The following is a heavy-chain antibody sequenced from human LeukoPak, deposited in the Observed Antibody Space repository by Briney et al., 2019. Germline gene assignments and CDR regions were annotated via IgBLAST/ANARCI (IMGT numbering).Heavy chain of an antibody. V-gene: IGHV4-59*01. CDR3: ARVVVYYFDY. J-gene: IGHJ4*02. D-gene: IGHD2-15*01. CDR1: GCSISSYY. Sequence: SETLSLTCTVSGCSISSYYWSWIRQPPGKGLEWIGYIYYSGSTNYNPSLKSRVTISVDTSKNQFSLKLSSVTAADTAAYYCARVVVYYFDYWGQGTLVTVSS. CDR2: IYYSGST.